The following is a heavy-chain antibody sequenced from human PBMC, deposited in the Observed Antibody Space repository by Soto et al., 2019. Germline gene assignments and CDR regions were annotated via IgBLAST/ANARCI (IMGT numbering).Heavy chain of an antibody. J-gene: IGHJ4*02. CDR2: IYYSGST. V-gene: IGHV4-31*03. Sequence: SETLSLTSTVSGGSISSGGYYWSWIRQHPGKGLEWIGYIYYSGSTYYNLSLKSRVTISVDTSKNQFSLKLSSVTAADTAVYYCAREGSSGYSALDYWGKGTLSTVS. CDR1: GGSISSGGYY. D-gene: IGHD3-22*01. CDR3: AREGSSGYSALDY.